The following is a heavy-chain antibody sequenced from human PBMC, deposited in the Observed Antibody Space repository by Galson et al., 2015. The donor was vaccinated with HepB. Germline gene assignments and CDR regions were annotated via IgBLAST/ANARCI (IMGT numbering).Heavy chain of an antibody. J-gene: IGHJ4*02. CDR1: GFTFSSYS. D-gene: IGHD6-19*01. CDR2: ISGISTYI. Sequence: SLRLSCAASGFTFSSYSMNWVRQAPGKGLEWVSYISGISTYIYYADSVKGRFTISRDNAKNSLYLQMHSLRVEDTAVYYCARGYSSGWYDQGYWGQGTLVTVSS. CDR3: ARGYSSGWYDQGY. V-gene: IGHV3-21*05.